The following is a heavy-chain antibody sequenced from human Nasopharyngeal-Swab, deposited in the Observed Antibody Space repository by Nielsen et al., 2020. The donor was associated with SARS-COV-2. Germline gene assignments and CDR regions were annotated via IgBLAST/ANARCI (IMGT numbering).Heavy chain of an antibody. Sequence: SETLSLTCTVSGGSISSGSYYWSWIRQPAGKGLEWIGRIYTSGSTNYNPSLKSRVTISVDTAKNQFSLKLSSVPAADTAVYYCARDEESIISVKFHYYYVMDVWGQGTTVTVSS. V-gene: IGHV4-61*02. J-gene: IGHJ6*02. CDR1: GGSISSGSYY. CDR3: ARDEESIISVKFHYYYVMDV. CDR2: IYTSGST. D-gene: IGHD2-21*01.